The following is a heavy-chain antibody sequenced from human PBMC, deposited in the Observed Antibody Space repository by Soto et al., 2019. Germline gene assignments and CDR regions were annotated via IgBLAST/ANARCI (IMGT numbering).Heavy chain of an antibody. CDR3: VRRAITATTNWGAFEV. CDR2: ASPGGDVP. D-gene: IGHD1-20*01. J-gene: IGHJ3*01. V-gene: IGHV3-23*01. CDR1: GFTFSSFV. Sequence: GGSLRLSCAAPGFTFSSFVRNWVRQAPGKGREWVSTASPGGDVPHYTDSVKGRFTIHRDNSRRPLHLQMDSLGAEDAAVYFCVRRAITATTNWGAFEVWGQGKVVTVSS.